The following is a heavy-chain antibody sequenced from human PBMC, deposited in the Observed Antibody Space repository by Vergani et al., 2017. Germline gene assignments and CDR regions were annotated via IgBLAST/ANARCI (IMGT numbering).Heavy chain of an antibody. D-gene: IGHD3-9*01. CDR2: INPSGGHT. V-gene: IGHV1-46*03. CDR3: ARGDYGILTGYRY. Sequence: QVQVVQSGAEVKKSGASVKVSCKTSGYTFSNYYMHGVRQAPGQGLEWMGIINPSGGHTNYAQKFQGRVTMTRGTSTSTVYMELSSLRSEDTAIYYCARGDYGILTGYRYWGQGTLVTVSA. J-gene: IGHJ4*02. CDR1: GYTFSNYY.